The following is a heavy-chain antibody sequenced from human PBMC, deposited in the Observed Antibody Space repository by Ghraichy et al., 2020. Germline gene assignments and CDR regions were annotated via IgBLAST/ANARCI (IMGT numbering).Heavy chain of an antibody. CDR3: AGGSGWLIDY. D-gene: IGHD6-19*01. Sequence: GGSLRLSCAASGFTFSPYWMNWVRQAPGKGMEWVANIKKDGSDKYYVDSVKGRFTISRDNARNSVYLQMNGVRAEDTAVYYCAGGSGWLIDYWGQGTLVTVSS. V-gene: IGHV3-7*03. CDR2: IKKDGSDK. CDR1: GFTFSPYW. J-gene: IGHJ4*02.